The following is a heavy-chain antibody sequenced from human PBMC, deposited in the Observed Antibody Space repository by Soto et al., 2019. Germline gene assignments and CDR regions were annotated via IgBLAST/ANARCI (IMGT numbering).Heavy chain of an antibody. Sequence: GESLKISCKGSGYSFTSYWIGWVRQMPGKGLEWMGIIYPGDSDTRYSPSFQGQVTISADKSISTAYLQWSSLKASDTAMYYCARWPGHYYDSSGYYYYWGQGTLVTVSS. CDR3: ARWPGHYYDSSGYYYY. V-gene: IGHV5-51*01. J-gene: IGHJ4*02. D-gene: IGHD3-22*01. CDR2: IYPGDSDT. CDR1: GYSFTSYW.